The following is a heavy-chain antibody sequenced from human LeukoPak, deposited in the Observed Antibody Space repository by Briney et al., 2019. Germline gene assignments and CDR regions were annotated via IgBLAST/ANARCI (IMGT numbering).Heavy chain of an antibody. CDR3: ASGEMATKNFDY. CDR2: IYYSGST. V-gene: IGHV4-31*03. D-gene: IGHD5-24*01. CDR1: GGSISSGGYY. Sequence: SQTLSLTCTVSGGSISSGGYYWSWIRQHPGKGLEWIGYIYYSGSTYYNPSLKGRVTISVDTSKNQFSLKLSSVTAADTAVYYCASGEMATKNFDYWGQGTLVTVSS. J-gene: IGHJ4*02.